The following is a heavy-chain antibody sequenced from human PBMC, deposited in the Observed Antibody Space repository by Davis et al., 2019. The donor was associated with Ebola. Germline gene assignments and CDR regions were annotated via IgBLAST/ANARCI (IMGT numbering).Heavy chain of an antibody. CDR3: ARHRSLEWLSHGMDV. J-gene: IGHJ6*02. Sequence: SVKVSCKASGGTFSSYAISWVRQAPGQGLEWMGGIIPIFGTANYAQKFQGRVTITADESTSTAYMELSSLRSEDTAVYYCARHRSLEWLSHGMDVWGQGTTVTVSS. D-gene: IGHD3-3*01. V-gene: IGHV1-69*13. CDR2: IIPIFGTA. CDR1: GGTFSSYA.